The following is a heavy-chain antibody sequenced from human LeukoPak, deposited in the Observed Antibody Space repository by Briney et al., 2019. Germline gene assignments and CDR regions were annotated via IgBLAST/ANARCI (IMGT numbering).Heavy chain of an antibody. Sequence: GGSLRLSCAASGFSVSNAYMSWVRQAPGNGLEWVSVLFTYGSTYYADSVKGRFTVSRDNSKNTLYLQMNSLRAEDTAVYYCARDDYLSFWGQGTLVTVSS. J-gene: IGHJ4*02. D-gene: IGHD4-11*01. V-gene: IGHV3-53*01. CDR1: GFSVSNAY. CDR3: ARDDYLSF. CDR2: LFTYGST.